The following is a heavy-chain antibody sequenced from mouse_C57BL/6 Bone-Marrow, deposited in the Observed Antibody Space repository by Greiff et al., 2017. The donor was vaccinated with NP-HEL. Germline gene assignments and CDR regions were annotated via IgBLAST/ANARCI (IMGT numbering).Heavy chain of an antibody. CDR2: ISSGGDSL. V-gene: IGHV5-9-1*02. D-gene: IGHD2-4*01. J-gene: IGHJ3*01. Sequence: EVMLVESGEGLVKPGGSLKLSCAASGFTFSSYALSWVRQTPEKRLEWVAYISSGGDSLSYADTVKGRFTISRDNARNTLSLQLSSLNSADTAMYYCTRDRGYDYWFAYWGQGTLVTVSA. CDR1: GFTFSSYA. CDR3: TRDRGYDYWFAY.